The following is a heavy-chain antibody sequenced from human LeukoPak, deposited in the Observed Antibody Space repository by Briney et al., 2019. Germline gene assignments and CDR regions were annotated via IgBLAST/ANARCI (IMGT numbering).Heavy chain of an antibody. J-gene: IGHJ4*02. D-gene: IGHD6-6*01. CDR3: ARSVAARPPSPPDY. Sequence: SETLSRTCTVSGGSISSYYWSWIRQPPRKGLEWIGYIYYSGTTNYNPSLKSRVTISVDTSKNQFSLKLSSVTAADTAIYYCARSVAARPPSPPDYWGQGTLVTVSS. CDR1: GGSISSYY. CDR2: IYYSGTT. V-gene: IGHV4-59*01.